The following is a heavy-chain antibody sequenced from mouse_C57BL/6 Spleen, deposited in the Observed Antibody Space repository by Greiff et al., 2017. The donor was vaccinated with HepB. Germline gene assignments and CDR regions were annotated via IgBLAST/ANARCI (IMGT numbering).Heavy chain of an antibody. CDR3: AKPGYSSYWYFDD. J-gene: IGHJ1*03. CDR1: GFTFSDYG. Sequence: EVKLVESGGGLVKPGGSLKLSCAASGFTFSDYGMHWVRQAPEKGLEWVAYISSGSSTIYYADTVKGRFTIARDNAKNTLFLQVTSLRSEDTAMYYGAKPGYSSYWYFDDWGTGTTVTVSS. CDR2: ISSGSSTI. D-gene: IGHD2-5*01. V-gene: IGHV5-17*01.